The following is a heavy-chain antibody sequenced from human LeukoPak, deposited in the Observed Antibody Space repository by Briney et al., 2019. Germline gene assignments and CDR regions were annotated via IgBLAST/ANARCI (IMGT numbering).Heavy chain of an antibody. J-gene: IGHJ2*01. CDR2: FYTSGSA. D-gene: IGHD4-23*01. CDR1: GGSISSYY. V-gene: IGHV4-4*07. Sequence: SETLSLTCTVSGGSISSYYWSWIRQPAGEGLEWIGRFYTSGSASYNPSLKSRVSLSVDTSKNQFSLKLSSVTAADTAVYYCARDPLGNFWYFDLWGRGALVTVSS. CDR3: ARDPLGNFWYFDL.